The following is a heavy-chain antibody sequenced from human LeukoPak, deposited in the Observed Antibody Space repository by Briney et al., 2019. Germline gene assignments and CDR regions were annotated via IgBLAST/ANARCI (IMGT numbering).Heavy chain of an antibody. Sequence: PGGSLRLSCAASGFTFSGSAMHWVRQASGKGLEWVGRIRSKANSYATAYAASAKGRFTISRDDSKNTAYLQMNSLKTEDTAVYYCTRKRAQEWFHDAFDTWGQGTMVTVSS. J-gene: IGHJ3*02. V-gene: IGHV3-73*01. CDR1: GFTFSGSA. CDR2: IRSKANSYAT. D-gene: IGHD3-3*01. CDR3: TRKRAQEWFHDAFDT.